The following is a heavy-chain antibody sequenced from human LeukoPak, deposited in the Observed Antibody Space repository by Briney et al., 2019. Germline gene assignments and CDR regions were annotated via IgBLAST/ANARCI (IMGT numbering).Heavy chain of an antibody. CDR3: ARPLIAAAGIGY. CDR2: IYPGDSDT. Sequence: GESLNISCKCSGYSFTSYLIGWVRQMPGKGLEWMGIIYPGDSDTRYSPSFHGQLTISAHTTISTAYLQWSSLKASDTAMYYCARPLIAAAGIGYWGQGTLVTVSS. CDR1: GYSFTSYL. J-gene: IGHJ4*02. V-gene: IGHV5-51*01. D-gene: IGHD6-13*01.